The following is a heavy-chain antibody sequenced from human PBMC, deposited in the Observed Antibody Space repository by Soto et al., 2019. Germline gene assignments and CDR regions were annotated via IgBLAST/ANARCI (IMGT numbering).Heavy chain of an antibody. D-gene: IGHD4-17*01. CDR2: ISWNSGSI. CDR1: GFTFDDYA. Sequence: EVQLVESGGGLVQPGRSLRLSCAASGFTFDDYAMHWVRQAPGKGLEWVSGISWNSGSIGYADSVKGRFTISRDNAKNSLYLQMNSLRAEDTALYYCAKGLDGTTRYFALWGRGTLVTVSS. V-gene: IGHV3-9*01. CDR3: AKGLDGTTRYFAL. J-gene: IGHJ2*01.